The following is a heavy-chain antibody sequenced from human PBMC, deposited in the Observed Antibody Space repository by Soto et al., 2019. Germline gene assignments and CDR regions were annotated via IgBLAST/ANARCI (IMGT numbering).Heavy chain of an antibody. Sequence: GGSLRLSCAASGFTFSSYGMHWVRQAPGKGLEWVAVISYDGSNKYYADSVKGRFTISRDNSKNTLYLQMNSLRAEDTAVYYCAKDCYDILTGYSAYYYYGMDVWGQGTTVTVSS. D-gene: IGHD3-9*01. CDR3: AKDCYDILTGYSAYYYYGMDV. CDR2: ISYDGSNK. J-gene: IGHJ6*02. CDR1: GFTFSSYG. V-gene: IGHV3-30*18.